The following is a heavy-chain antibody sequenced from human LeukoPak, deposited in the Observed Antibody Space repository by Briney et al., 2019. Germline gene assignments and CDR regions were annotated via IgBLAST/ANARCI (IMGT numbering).Heavy chain of an antibody. V-gene: IGHV4-39*01. CDR1: GGSISSSSYY. CDR2: IYYSGST. CDR3: ARCHTFGELLERFDY. D-gene: IGHD3-10*01. Sequence: SETLSLTCTVSGGSISSSSYYWGWIRQPPGKGLEWIGSIYYSGSTYYNPSLKSRVTISVDTSKNQFSLKLSSVTAADTAVYYCARCHTFGELLERFDYWGQGTLVTVSS. J-gene: IGHJ4*02.